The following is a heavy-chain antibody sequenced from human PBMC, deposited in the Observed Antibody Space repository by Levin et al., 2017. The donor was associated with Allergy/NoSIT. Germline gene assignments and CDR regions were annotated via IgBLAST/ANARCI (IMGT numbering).Heavy chain of an antibody. V-gene: IGHV4-59*01. D-gene: IGHD4-17*01. CDR1: GGSISSYY. CDR3: AEGGHDYGDYWVFDY. J-gene: IGHJ4*02. Sequence: SQTLSLTCTVSGGSISSYYWSWIRQPPGKGLEWIGYIYYSGSTNYNPSLKSRVTISVDTSKNQFSLKLSSVTAADTAVYYCAEGGHDYGDYWVFDYWGQGTLVTVSS. CDR2: IYYSGST.